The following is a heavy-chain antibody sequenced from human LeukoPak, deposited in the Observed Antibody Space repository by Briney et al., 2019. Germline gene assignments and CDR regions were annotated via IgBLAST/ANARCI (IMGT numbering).Heavy chain of an antibody. CDR2: ISSRGGTI. D-gene: IGHD1-14*01. J-gene: IGHJ4*02. CDR3: VRDRTTNTYDS. Sequence: PGGSLRLSCAASGFTFSSYEMNWVRQAPGKGLEWISYISSRGGTIHYADSVKGRFTISRDNTKNSLYLQMNSLRAEDTAVYYCVRDRTTNTYDSWGQGTLVTVSS. CDR1: GFTFSSYE. V-gene: IGHV3-48*03.